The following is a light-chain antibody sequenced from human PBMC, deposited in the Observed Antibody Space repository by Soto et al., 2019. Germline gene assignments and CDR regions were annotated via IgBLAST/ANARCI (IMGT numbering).Light chain of an antibody. CDR1: QSISNY. Sequence: DMEMTQSPSSLSASVGDRVTITCRASQSISNYLNWYQHKPGKVPKLLTYAASSLQSGVTTRFSGSGSGTDFTLNINSLQPEDFSTYYCQQSYGTPLTFGGGTNIEIK. CDR2: AAS. J-gene: IGKJ4*01. V-gene: IGKV1-39*01. CDR3: QQSYGTPLT.